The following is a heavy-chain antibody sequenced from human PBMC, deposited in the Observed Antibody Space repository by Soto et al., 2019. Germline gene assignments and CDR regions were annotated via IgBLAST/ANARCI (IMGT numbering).Heavy chain of an antibody. V-gene: IGHV1-18*01. CDR3: ARAMGDIVVVVAAMSGAFDI. Sequence: SXKVSFKASGYTXTSYGICWVRQAPGQGLEWMGWISAYNGNTNYAQKLQGIVTMTTDTSTSTAYMELRSLRSDDKAVYHCARAMGDIVVVVAAMSGAFDIWGQGTMGTVSS. CDR2: ISAYNGNT. D-gene: IGHD2-15*01. CDR1: GYTXTSYG. J-gene: IGHJ3*02.